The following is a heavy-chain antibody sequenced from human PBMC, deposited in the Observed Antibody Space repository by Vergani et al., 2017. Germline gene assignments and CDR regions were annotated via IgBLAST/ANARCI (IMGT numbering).Heavy chain of an antibody. J-gene: IGHJ1*01. CDR1: GFTSSYYG. D-gene: IGHD1-1*01. V-gene: IGHV3-30*03. CDR3: ATKSXGTPGCQIGYFRE. Sequence: QVHLVESGGGVVQPGRSLRLSCVVSGFTSSYYGMHWVRQAPGKGLEWVAVISYDGTQKYYADSVKGRLTISRDNSKSTLYLQMNSLRTEDTAVYYCATKSXGTPGCQIGYFREWGQGTLVTVSS. CDR2: ISYDGTQK.